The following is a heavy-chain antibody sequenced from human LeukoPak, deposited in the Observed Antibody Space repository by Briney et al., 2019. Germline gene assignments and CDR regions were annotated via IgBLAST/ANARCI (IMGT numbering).Heavy chain of an antibody. J-gene: IGHJ4*02. CDR3: ARAPITSPFYFDY. V-gene: IGHV3-9*01. CDR1: GFTFDDYA. D-gene: IGHD2-2*01. Sequence: GGSLRLSCAASGFTFDDYAMHWVRQAPGKGLEWVPGISWNSGSIGYADSVKGRFTISRDNAKNSLYLQMNSLRAEDTALYYCARAPITSPFYFDYWGQGTLVTVSS. CDR2: ISWNSGSI.